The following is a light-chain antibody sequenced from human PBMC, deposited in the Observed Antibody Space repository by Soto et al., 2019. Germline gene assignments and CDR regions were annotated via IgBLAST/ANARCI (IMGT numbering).Light chain of an antibody. J-gene: IGKJ5*01. V-gene: IGKV1D-13*01. Sequence: AIQLTQSPSSLSASVGERVTITCRASQGISSALAWYQQNAGKAPKLLIYDAASLESGGPTKFGGRGSGTDFTLTISSLQPEDFATYCCQQFNNYVITFGKGTRLEIK. CDR2: DAA. CDR3: QQFNNYVIT. CDR1: QGISSA.